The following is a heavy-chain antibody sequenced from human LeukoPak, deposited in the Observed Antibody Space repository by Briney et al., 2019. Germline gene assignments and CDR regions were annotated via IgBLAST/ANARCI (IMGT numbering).Heavy chain of an antibody. CDR3: ARAKGTYSSGWYLPTYYFDY. V-gene: IGHV4-39*01. CDR2: IYYSGST. J-gene: IGHJ4*02. CDR1: GGSISSSSYY. D-gene: IGHD6-19*01. Sequence: PSETLSLTCTVSGGSISSSSYYWGWIRQPPGKGLEWIGSIYYSGSTYYNPSLKSRVTISVDTSKNQFTLKLSSVTAADTAVYYCARAKGTYSSGWYLPTYYFDYWGQGTLVTVSS.